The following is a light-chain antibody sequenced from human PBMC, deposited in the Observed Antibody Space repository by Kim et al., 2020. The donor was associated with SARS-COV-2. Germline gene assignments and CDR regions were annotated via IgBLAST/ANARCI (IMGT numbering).Light chain of an antibody. CDR1: SSDIGNYNF. CDR2: DVS. CDR3: SSHIGSSTWV. V-gene: IGLV2-14*04. Sequence: GHSITISCTGTSSDIGNYNFVSWSQQRPGKAPKLLIYDVSKRPSGVSDRFSGSKSGNTASLTISGLQAEDEADYYCSSHIGSSTWVFGGGTQLTVL. J-gene: IGLJ3*02.